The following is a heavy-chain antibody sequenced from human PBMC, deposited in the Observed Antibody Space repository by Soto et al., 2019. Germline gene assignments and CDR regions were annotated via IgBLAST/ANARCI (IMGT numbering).Heavy chain of an antibody. Sequence: QVQLVQSGAEVKKPGSSVKVSCKASGGTFSSYAISWVRQAPGQGLEWMGGIIPIFGTANYAQKFQGRVTITADASMSTAYMELSSLRSEDTAGYYCARDGGYCISTSCHDDYFDYWGQGTLVTVSS. J-gene: IGHJ4*02. D-gene: IGHD2-2*01. CDR1: GGTFSSYA. CDR3: ARDGGYCISTSCHDDYFDY. V-gene: IGHV1-69*12. CDR2: IIPIFGTA.